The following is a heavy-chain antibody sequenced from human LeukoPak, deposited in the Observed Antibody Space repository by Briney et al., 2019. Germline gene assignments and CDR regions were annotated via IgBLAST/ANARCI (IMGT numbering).Heavy chain of an antibody. CDR1: GFTFSSYA. J-gene: IGHJ4*02. Sequence: GGSLRLSCAASGFTFSSYAMHWVRQAPGKGLEYVSAISSNGGSTYYANSVKGRFTISRDNSKNTLYLQMGSLRAEDMAVYYCARGPGITMVRGVSAYYFDYWGQGTLVTVSS. V-gene: IGHV3-64*01. D-gene: IGHD3-10*01. CDR3: ARGPGITMVRGVSAYYFDY. CDR2: ISSNGGST.